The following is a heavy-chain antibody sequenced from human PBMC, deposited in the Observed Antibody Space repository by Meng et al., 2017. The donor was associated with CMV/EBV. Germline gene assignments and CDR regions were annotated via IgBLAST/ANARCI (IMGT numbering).Heavy chain of an antibody. J-gene: IGHJ5*02. D-gene: IGHD1-14*01. CDR2: INSDGSST. CDR1: GFTFSSYW. CDR3: ARTGVFSRGKVVWFDP. V-gene: IGHV3-74*01. Sequence: EGSLRLSCAASGFTFSSYWMHWVRQAPGKGLVWVSRINSDGSSTSYADSVKGRFTISRDNAKNTLYLQMNSLRAEDTAVYYCARTGVFSRGKVVWFDPWGQGTLVTVSS.